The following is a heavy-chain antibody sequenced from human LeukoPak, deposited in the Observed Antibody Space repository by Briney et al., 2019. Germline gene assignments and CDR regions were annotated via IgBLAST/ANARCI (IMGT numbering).Heavy chain of an antibody. CDR3: ARVVASSGRIRYNWNQNRRAGWFDP. CDR2: IYNRGGT. J-gene: IGHJ5*02. D-gene: IGHD1-20*01. CDR1: GGSISSGTNY. Sequence: PSQTLSLTCTVSGGSISSGTNYWTWIRQPAGRGLEWIGRIYNRGGTYYNPSLKSRVTISVDTSKNQFSLKLSSVTAADTAVYYCARVVASSGRIRYNWNQNRRAGWFDPWGQGTLVTVSS. V-gene: IGHV4-61*02.